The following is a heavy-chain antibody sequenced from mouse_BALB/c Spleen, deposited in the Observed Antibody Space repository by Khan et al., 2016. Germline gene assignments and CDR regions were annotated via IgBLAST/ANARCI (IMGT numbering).Heavy chain of an antibody. CDR1: GFTFSSYA. J-gene: IGHJ2*01. Sequence: EVELVESGGGLVKPGGSLKLSCAASGFTFSSYAMSWVRQTPEKRLEWVASISSGGSTYYPDSVKGRFTISRDNARNILYLQMSSLRSEDTAMYYCARGVNYYFDYWGQGTTLTVSS. CDR2: ISSGGST. V-gene: IGHV5-6-5*01. D-gene: IGHD1-3*01. CDR3: ARGVNYYFDY.